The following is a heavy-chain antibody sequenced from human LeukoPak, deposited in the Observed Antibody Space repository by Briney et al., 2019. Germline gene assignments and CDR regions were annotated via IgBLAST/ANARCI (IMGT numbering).Heavy chain of an antibody. CDR3: ARGGYSYGFLLEQYYFDY. J-gene: IGHJ4*02. CDR1: GFTFSSYA. V-gene: IGHV3-64*01. D-gene: IGHD5-18*01. CDR2: ISSNGGST. Sequence: PGGSLRLSCAASGFTFSSYAMHWVRQAPGKGLEYVSAISSNGGSTYYANSVKGRFTISRDNPKNTLYLQMGSLRAEDMAVYYCARGGYSYGFLLEQYYFDYWGQGTLVTVSS.